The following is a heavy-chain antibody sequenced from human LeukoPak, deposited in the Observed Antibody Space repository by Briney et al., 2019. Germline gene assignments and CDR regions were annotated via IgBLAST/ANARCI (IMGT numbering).Heavy chain of an antibody. J-gene: IGHJ5*02. D-gene: IGHD3-9*01. CDR3: ARGRVFTIFSFDP. CDR2: INHSGST. Sequence: SETLSLTCAVYGGSFSGYYWSWIRQPPGKGLEWIGEINHSGSTNYNPSLKSRVTISVDTSKNQFSLKLSSVTAADTAVYYCARGRVFTIFSFDPWGQGTLVTVSP. V-gene: IGHV4-34*01. CDR1: GGSFSGYY.